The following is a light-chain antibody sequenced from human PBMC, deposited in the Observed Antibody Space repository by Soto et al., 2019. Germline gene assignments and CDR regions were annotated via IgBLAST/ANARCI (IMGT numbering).Light chain of an antibody. CDR3: QQGYNTFWT. Sequence: DIQMTQSPSSLSAFVGDSVTVTCRASQPIGTSLHWYQQKAAKAPKVLISAATKLQSGVPSRFSGSGSGTAFTLTISNLQPEESATYYCQQGYNTFWTFGLGTKVELK. CDR2: AAT. CDR1: QPIGTS. V-gene: IGKV1-39*01. J-gene: IGKJ1*01.